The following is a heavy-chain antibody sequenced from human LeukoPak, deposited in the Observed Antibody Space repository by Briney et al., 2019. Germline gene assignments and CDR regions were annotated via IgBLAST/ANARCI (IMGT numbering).Heavy chain of an antibody. CDR2: IYYSGST. CDR1: GGSISSSSYY. Sequence: SETLSLTCTVSGGSISSSSYYWGWIRQPPGKGLEWIGSIYYSGSTYYNPSLKSRVTISVDTSKNQFSLKLGSVTAADTAVYYCARGYGDYVWYFDLWGRGTLVTVSS. V-gene: IGHV4-39*01. CDR3: ARGYGDYVWYFDL. J-gene: IGHJ2*01. D-gene: IGHD4-17*01.